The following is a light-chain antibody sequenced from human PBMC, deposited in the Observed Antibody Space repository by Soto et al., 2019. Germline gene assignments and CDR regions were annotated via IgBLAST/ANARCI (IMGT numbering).Light chain of an antibody. V-gene: IGLV2-11*01. CDR2: DVS. J-gene: IGLJ3*02. Sequence: QSALTEPRSVSGSPGQSVTISCTGTRRDVGGYNYVSWYQQHPGKAPKLMIYDVSQRPSGVPDRFSGSKSGNTASLTISALQGEDEAEYYCCSYAGSYIWVFGGGTKLTVL. CDR1: RRDVGGYNY. CDR3: CSYAGSYIWV.